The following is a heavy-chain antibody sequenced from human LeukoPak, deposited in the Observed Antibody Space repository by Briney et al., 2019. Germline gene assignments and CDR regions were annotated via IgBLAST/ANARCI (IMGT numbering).Heavy chain of an antibody. V-gene: IGHV4-4*07. CDR3: ARSIRNWYFDL. D-gene: IGHD5-12*01. J-gene: IGHJ2*01. CDR2: MYISGST. CDR1: GGSISSYY. Sequence: SETLSLTCTVSGGSISSYYWSWLRQPAGKGLEWIGHMYISGSTNYNPSLKSRVTMSVDTSKNQFSLKLSSVTAADTAVYFCARSIRNWYFDLWGRGTLATVSS.